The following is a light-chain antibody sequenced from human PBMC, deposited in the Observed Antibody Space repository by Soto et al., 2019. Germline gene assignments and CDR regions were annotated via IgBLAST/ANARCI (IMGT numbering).Light chain of an antibody. J-gene: IGLJ2*01. V-gene: IGLV2-23*01. Sequence: QSALTQPASVSGSPGQSITISCTGTSSDVGSYNLVSWYQQHPGKAPKNIIYEGSKRPSGVSNRFSGSKSGNTASLTISGLQAEDEAEYYCCSYASSSTDVVFGGGTKLTVL. CDR2: EGS. CDR3: CSYASSSTDVV. CDR1: SSDVGSYNL.